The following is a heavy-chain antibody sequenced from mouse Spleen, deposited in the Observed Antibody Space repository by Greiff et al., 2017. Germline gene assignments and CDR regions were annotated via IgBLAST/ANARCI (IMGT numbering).Heavy chain of an antibody. V-gene: IGHV5-9*04. Sequence: EVKLVESGGGLVKLGGSLKLSCAASGFTFSSYAMSWVRQTPEKRLEWVATISSGGGNTYYPDSVKGRFTISRDNAKNTLYLQMSSLKSEDTAMYYCARQGGRLVYYFDYWGQGTTLTVSS. CDR2: ISSGGGNT. CDR3: ARQGGRLVYYFDY. D-gene: IGHD1-1*02. CDR1: GFTFSSYA. J-gene: IGHJ2*01.